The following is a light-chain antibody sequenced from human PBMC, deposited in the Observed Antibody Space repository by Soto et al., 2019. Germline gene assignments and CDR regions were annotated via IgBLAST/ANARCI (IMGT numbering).Light chain of an antibody. J-gene: IGKJ2*01. CDR3: QQYNNWPPYT. CDR2: GAS. Sequence: EIVMTQSPATLSVSPGERATLSCRASQRVSSNLAWYQQKPGQAPRLLIYGASTRATGIPARFSGSGSETEFTLTISSLQSEDFAVYYCQQYNNWPPYTVGQGTKLEI. V-gene: IGKV3-15*01. CDR1: QRVSSN.